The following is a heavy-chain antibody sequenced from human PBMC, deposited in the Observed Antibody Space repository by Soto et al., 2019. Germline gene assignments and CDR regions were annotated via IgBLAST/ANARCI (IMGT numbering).Heavy chain of an antibody. J-gene: IGHJ5*01. CDR3: AKDRRVGGNSALYFDF. CDR1: GFKFSNYA. D-gene: IGHD3-10*01. CDR2: ISATGGGT. V-gene: IGHV3-23*01. Sequence: PGGSLRLSCAASGFKFSNYAMSWVRQAPGKGLEWVSLISATGGGTYYADSVKGRFTISRDNSHNTLYLQVHSLTAEDTAVYYCAKDRRVGGNSALYFDFWGQGAQVTVSS.